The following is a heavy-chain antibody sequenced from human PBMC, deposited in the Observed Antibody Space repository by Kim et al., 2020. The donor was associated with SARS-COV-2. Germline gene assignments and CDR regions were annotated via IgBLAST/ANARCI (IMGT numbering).Heavy chain of an antibody. CDR1: GYTFTSYG. CDR2: ISAYNGNT. D-gene: IGHD4-17*01. J-gene: IGHJ4*02. V-gene: IGHV1-18*04. Sequence: ASVKVSCKASGYTFTSYGISWVRQAPGQGLEWMGWISAYNGNTNYAQKLQGRVTMTTDTSTSTAYMELRSLRSDDTAVYYCARDTSTTVVTLPFDYWGQGTLVTVSS. CDR3: ARDTSTTVVTLPFDY.